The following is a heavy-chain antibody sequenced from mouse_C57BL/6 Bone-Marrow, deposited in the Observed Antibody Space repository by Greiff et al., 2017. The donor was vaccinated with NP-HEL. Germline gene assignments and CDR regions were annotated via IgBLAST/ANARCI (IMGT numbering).Heavy chain of an antibody. CDR3: ARDLTTVVAPRCDFDV. J-gene: IGHJ1*03. CDR2: ISDGGSYT. D-gene: IGHD1-1*01. CDR1: GFTFSSYA. Sequence: DVMLVESGGGLVKPGGSLKLSCAASGFTFSSYAMSWVRQTPEKRLEWVATISDGGSYTYYPDNVKGRFTISRDTAKNNLYLQMSHLYSEDTAMYYCARDLTTVVAPRCDFDVWGTGTTVTVSS. V-gene: IGHV5-4*01.